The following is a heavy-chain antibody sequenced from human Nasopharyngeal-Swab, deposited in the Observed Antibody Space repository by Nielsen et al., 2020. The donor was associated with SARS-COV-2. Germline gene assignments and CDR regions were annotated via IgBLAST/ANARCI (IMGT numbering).Heavy chain of an antibody. Sequence: GGSLRLSCAASGFTFSSYWMSWVPQAPGKGLECVSNIKQDGSEKYYVDSVKDRFTNSRDNAKNSLYMQMNSLRAEDTAVYYCAKDGAFSSYYGPPFYYYYGMDVWGQGTTVTVSS. CDR2: IKQDGSEK. CDR1: GFTFSSYW. CDR3: AKDGAFSSYYGPPFYYYYGMDV. D-gene: IGHD4-17*01. V-gene: IGHV3-7*01. J-gene: IGHJ6*02.